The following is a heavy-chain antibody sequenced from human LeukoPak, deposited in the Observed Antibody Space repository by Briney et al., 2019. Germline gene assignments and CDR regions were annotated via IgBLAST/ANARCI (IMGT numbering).Heavy chain of an antibody. D-gene: IGHD5-12*01. CDR1: GFTFSSYA. CDR2: ISGSGGST. V-gene: IGHV3-23*01. Sequence: GGSLRLSCAASGFTFSSYAMSWVRQAPGKGLEWVSAISGSGGSTYYADSVKGRFTISRDNSKNTLYLQMDSLRAEDTAVYYCAKATGQVATIEIDYWGQGTLVTVSS. CDR3: AKATGQVATIEIDY. J-gene: IGHJ4*02.